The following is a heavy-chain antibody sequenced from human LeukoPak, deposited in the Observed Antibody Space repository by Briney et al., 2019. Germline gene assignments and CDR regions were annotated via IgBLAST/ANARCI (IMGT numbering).Heavy chain of an antibody. CDR3: ARAYYYDSSGYLDAFDI. CDR1: GGSISSYY. V-gene: IGHV4-4*07. J-gene: IGHJ3*02. Sequence: SETLSLTCTVSGGSISSYYWSWIRQPAGKGLEWIGRIYTSGSTNYNPSLESRVTMSVDTSKNQFSLKLSSVTAADTAVYYCARAYYYDSSGYLDAFDIRGQGTMVTVSS. CDR2: IYTSGST. D-gene: IGHD3-22*01.